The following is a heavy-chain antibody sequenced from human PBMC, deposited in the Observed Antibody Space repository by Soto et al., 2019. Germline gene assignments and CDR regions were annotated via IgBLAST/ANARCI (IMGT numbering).Heavy chain of an antibody. D-gene: IGHD3-3*01. Sequence: SQTLSLTCAISGDSVSTNSATWDWIRQSPSRGLEWLGRTYYRSKWYNDYAVSVEGRITINPDTSNNQVSLQLSSVTAADTAVYYCARGPPFGRWGQGTLVTVSS. CDR2: TYYRSKWYN. CDR3: ARGPPFGR. J-gene: IGHJ4*02. CDR1: GDSVSTNSAT. V-gene: IGHV6-1*01.